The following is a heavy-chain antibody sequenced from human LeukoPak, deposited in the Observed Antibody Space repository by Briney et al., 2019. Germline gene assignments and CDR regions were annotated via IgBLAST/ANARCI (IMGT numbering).Heavy chain of an antibody. CDR3: AKDSLWGTTVTSCYFDY. CDR2: ISWNSGSI. V-gene: IGHV3-9*01. J-gene: IGHJ4*02. CDR1: GFTFDDYA. Sequence: SGGSLRLSCAASGFTFDDYAMHWDRQAPGKGLEWVSGISWNSGSIGYADSVKGRFTISRDNAKNSLYLQMNSLRAEDTALYYCAKDSLWGTTVTSCYFDYWGQGTLVTVSS. D-gene: IGHD4-17*01.